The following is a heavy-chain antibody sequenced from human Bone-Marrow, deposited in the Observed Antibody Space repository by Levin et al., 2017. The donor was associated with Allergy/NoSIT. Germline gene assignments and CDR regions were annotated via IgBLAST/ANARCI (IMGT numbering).Heavy chain of an antibody. D-gene: IGHD7-27*01. CDR3: ARDRWGSEDS. Sequence: LSGGSLRLSCVASGFTFSDFWMHWVRQAPGKGLVWVSRINRDGSSASYGDSMKGRVTISRDNAKSTLYLQMNSLGVEDTAVYYCARDRWGSEDSWGQGTLVTVSS. CDR1: GFTFSDFW. J-gene: IGHJ4*02. V-gene: IGHV3-74*01. CDR2: INRDGSSA.